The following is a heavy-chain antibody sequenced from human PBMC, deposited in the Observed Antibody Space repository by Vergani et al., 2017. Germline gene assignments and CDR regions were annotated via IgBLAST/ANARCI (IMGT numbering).Heavy chain of an antibody. CDR3: ARDLRLMYNRFGP. CDR2: IWYDGRNK. J-gene: IGHJ5*02. D-gene: IGHD3-3*01. V-gene: IGHV3-33*01. CDR1: GFTFGSFG. Sequence: QVHLVESGGGVVQPGRSLRLSCAASGFTFGSFGMHWVRQAPGKGLEGVAVIWYDGRNKQYADSVKGRFTVSRDNSQSTLYLQMNSLRAEDTAMYYCARDLRLMYNRFGPWGQGTLGTVSS.